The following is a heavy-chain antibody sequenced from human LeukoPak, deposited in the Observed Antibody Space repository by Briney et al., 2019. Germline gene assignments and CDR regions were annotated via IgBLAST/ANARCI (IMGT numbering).Heavy chain of an antibody. CDR3: AGGAYQLPSLFDY. J-gene: IGHJ4*02. V-gene: IGHV4-59*11. CDR1: GGSISSHY. CDR2: IYYSGST. D-gene: IGHD2-2*01. Sequence: PSETLSLTCTVSGGSISSHYWSWIRQPPGKGLEWIGFIYYSGSTNYNPSLKSRVTISVDTSKNQFSLKLSSVTAADTAVYYCAGGAYQLPSLFDYWGQGTLVTVSS.